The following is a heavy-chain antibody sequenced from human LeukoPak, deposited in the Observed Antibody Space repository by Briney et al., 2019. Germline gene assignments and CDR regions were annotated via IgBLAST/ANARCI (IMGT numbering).Heavy chain of an antibody. D-gene: IGHD2-2*01. CDR2: IRYDGRDT. CDR3: ARDPLPIVVVPAAMTPYFDY. V-gene: IGHV3-30*02. Sequence: GGSLRLSCAASGFTFNNYGVHWVRQAPGKGLDWVALIRYDGRDTYYADSVKGRFTISRDNSKNTLYLQMNSLRAEDTAVYYCARDPLPIVVVPAAMTPYFDYWGQGTLVTVSS. CDR1: GFTFNNYG. J-gene: IGHJ4*02.